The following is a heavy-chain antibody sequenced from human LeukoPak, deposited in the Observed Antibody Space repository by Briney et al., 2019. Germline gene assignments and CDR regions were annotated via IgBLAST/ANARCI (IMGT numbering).Heavy chain of an antibody. CDR2: IYYSGNT. D-gene: IGHD3-10*01. CDR1: GGSTCGYY. Sequence: SETLSLTCSVSGGSTCGYYWSWIRQPPGKGLEWIGYIYYSGNTNYNPSLKSRVTISVDTSKNQFSLDLYFVTAADTAVYYCARLPMIRGVTEYYFDYWGQGSLVTVSS. J-gene: IGHJ4*02. CDR3: ARLPMIRGVTEYYFDY. V-gene: IGHV4-59*01.